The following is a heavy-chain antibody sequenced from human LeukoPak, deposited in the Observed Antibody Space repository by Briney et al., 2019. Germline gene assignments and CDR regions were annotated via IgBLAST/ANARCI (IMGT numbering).Heavy chain of an antibody. Sequence: SETLSLTCTVSGYSISSGYYWGWIRQPPGKGLEGIGSIYYSGSTYYNPSLKSRVTISVDTSKNQFSLKLSSVTAADTAVYYCARDVDDYSNYVSYNWFDPWGQGTLVTVSS. CDR2: IYYSGST. CDR1: GYSISSGYY. J-gene: IGHJ5*02. V-gene: IGHV4-38-2*02. D-gene: IGHD4-11*01. CDR3: ARDVDDYSNYVSYNWFDP.